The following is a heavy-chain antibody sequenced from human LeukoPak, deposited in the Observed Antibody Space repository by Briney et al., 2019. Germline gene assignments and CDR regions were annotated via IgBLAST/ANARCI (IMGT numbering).Heavy chain of an antibody. D-gene: IGHD3-22*01. CDR3: ARGSGYLRPFDY. CDR2: IYYSGST. Sequence: SETLSLTCTVSGYSISSGYYWGWIRQPPGKGLEWIGSIYYSGSTYYNPSLKSRVTISVDTPKNQFSLKLSSVTAADTAVYYCARGSGYLRPFDYWGQGTLVTVSS. J-gene: IGHJ4*02. CDR1: GYSISSGYY. V-gene: IGHV4-38-2*02.